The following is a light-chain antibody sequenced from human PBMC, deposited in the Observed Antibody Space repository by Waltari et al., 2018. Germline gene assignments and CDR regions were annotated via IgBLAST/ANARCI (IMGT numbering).Light chain of an antibody. J-gene: IGKJ3*01. CDR1: QNLYNSNNMNS. CDR2: WAS. CDR3: QQYYSNPRT. V-gene: IGKV4-1*01. Sequence: DIVLTQSPDSLAVSLGERATINCKASQNLYNSNNMNSLAWYQQKPGHPPRLLIYWASTRDSGVPDRFSGSGSGTDFTLTIDSLQTEDVAVYFCQQYYSNPRTFGPGTKLEIK.